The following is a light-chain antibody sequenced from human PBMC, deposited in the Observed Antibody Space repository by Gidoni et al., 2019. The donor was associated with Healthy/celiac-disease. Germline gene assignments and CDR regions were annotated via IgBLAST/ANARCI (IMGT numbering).Light chain of an antibody. CDR1: RSNIGSNT. CDR3: AAWDDSLNGWV. CDR2: TNT. V-gene: IGLV1-44*01. Sequence: QSVLTQPPSASGTPGQRVTISCSGSRSNIGSNTVNWYQQLPGTAPKLLIYTNTHRPSGLPDRFSGSKSGTSASLAISGLQSEDEADYYCAAWDDSLNGWVFGGGTKLSVL. J-gene: IGLJ3*02.